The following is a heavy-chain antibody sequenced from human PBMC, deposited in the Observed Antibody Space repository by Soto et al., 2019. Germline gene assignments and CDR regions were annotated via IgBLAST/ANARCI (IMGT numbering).Heavy chain of an antibody. Sequence: GASVKVSCKVSGYTLTELSMHWVRQAPGKGLEWMGGFDPEDGETIYAQKFQGRVTMTEDTSTDTAYMELSSLRSEDTAVYYSATDRVGSDHDAFDIWGQATLVTLSS. V-gene: IGHV1-24*01. D-gene: IGHD1-26*01. J-gene: IGHJ3*02. CDR3: ATDRVGSDHDAFDI. CDR1: GYTLTELS. CDR2: FDPEDGET.